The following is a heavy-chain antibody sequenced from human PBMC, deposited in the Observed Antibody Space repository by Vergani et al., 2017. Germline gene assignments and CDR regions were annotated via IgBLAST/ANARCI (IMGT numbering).Heavy chain of an antibody. CDR2: INTNGDYT. V-gene: IGHV3-23*01. CDR3: ARDLEMTRVDYGDDDDY. J-gene: IGHJ4*02. D-gene: IGHD4-17*01. CDR1: GFSFTTYA. Sequence: EVQLLESGGDLVQPGGSLRLSCAASGFSFTTYAMSWVRQAPGKGLEWVSTINTNGDYTRYGDSVKGRFTISRDNSKSTLYLQMNSLRSEDTAVYYCARDLEMTRVDYGDDDDYWGQGTLVTVSS.